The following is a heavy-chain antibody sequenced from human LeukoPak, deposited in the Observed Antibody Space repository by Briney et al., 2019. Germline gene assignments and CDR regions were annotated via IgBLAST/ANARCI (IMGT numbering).Heavy chain of an antibody. CDR2: ISGSGGST. CDR1: GFTFSSYA. J-gene: IGHJ1*01. CDR3: ASRQAQQLVPNFQH. Sequence: GGSLRLSCAASGFTFSSYAMSWVRQAPGKGLEWVSAISGSGGSTYYADSVKGRFTISRDNSKNTLYLQMNSLRAEDTAVYYCASRQAQQLVPNFQHWGQGTLVTVSS. D-gene: IGHD6-13*01. V-gene: IGHV3-23*01.